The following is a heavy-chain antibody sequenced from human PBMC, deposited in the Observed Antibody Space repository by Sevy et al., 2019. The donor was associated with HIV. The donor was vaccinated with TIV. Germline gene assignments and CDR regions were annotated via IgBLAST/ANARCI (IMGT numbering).Heavy chain of an antibody. V-gene: IGHV3-48*02. CDR3: TRVLWDMIVGKKDDY. CDR2: ISSNSSTI. Sequence: GGSLRLSCAASGFTFSSYSMNWVRQAPGKGLEWVSYISSNSSTIYYADSVKGRFTISRDNAKNSLYLQMNSLRDEDTAVYYCTRVLWDMIVGKKDDYWGQGPLVTVSS. J-gene: IGHJ4*02. CDR1: GFTFSSYS. D-gene: IGHD3-22*01.